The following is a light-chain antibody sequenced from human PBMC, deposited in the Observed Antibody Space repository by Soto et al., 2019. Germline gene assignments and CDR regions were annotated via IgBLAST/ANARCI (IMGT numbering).Light chain of an antibody. J-gene: IGKJ1*01. CDR2: GAS. V-gene: IGKV3-15*01. CDR3: QQYNNWHPWT. Sequence: EIVMTQSPATLSVSPGERATLSCRASQSVSSNLAWYQQKPGQAPGLLIYGASTRATGIPARFSGSGSGTEFTLTISSLQSEDFAVYYCQQYNNWHPWTFGQGTKVEIK. CDR1: QSVSSN.